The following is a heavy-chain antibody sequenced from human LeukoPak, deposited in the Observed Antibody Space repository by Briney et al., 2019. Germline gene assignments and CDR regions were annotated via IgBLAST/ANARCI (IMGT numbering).Heavy chain of an antibody. CDR3: ARSGYGSGSYYIILDYYYCMDV. Sequence: GGSLRLSCAASGFTFSSYAMHWVRQAPGKGLEYVSAISSNGGSTYYANSVKGRFTISRDNSKNTLYLQMGSLRAEDMAVYYCARSGYGSGSYYIILDYYYCMDVWGQGTTVTVSS. V-gene: IGHV3-64*01. CDR2: ISSNGGST. J-gene: IGHJ6*02. D-gene: IGHD3-10*01. CDR1: GFTFSSYA.